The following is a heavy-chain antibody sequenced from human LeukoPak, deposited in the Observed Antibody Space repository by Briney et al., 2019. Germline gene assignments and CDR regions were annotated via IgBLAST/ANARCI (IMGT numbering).Heavy chain of an antibody. CDR2: SSGPNT. CDR3: AKLRSRNTGPFDS. J-gene: IGHJ4*01. D-gene: IGHD5-18*01. V-gene: IGHV3-23*01. CDR1: GFTISSDA. Sequence: GGSLRLSCVASGFTISSDAMTWVRQAPGKGLEWVSASSGPNTEYADSVRGRFFISRDDSKNTLYLRMNGLRAEDTAVYYCAKLRSRNTGPFDSWGQGTLVTVSP.